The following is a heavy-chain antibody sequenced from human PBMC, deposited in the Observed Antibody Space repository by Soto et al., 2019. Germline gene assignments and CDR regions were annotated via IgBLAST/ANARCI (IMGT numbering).Heavy chain of an antibody. CDR2: ISAYNGNT. Sequence: QVQLVQSGAEVKKPGASVKVSCKASGYTFTSYGISWVRQAPGQGLEWMGWISAYNGNTNYAQKLQGRVTMTTDTSTSTAYKELRSLRSDDTAVYYCARTGFYYYGSGSPVAVDYWGQGTLVTVSS. D-gene: IGHD3-10*01. CDR3: ARTGFYYYGSGSPVAVDY. V-gene: IGHV1-18*01. J-gene: IGHJ4*02. CDR1: GYTFTSYG.